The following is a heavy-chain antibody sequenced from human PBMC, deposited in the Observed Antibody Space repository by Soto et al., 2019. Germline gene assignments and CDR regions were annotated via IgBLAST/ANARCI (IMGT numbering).Heavy chain of an antibody. CDR2: IYYSGST. CDR3: ARDFTYSSGPTLGMGV. V-gene: IGHV4-31*03. J-gene: IGHJ6*02. Sequence: QVQLQEPGPGLVKPSQTLSLTCTVSGGSISSGGYYWSWIRQHPGKGLEWIGYIYYSGSTSYNPSLMSRVTISVDTSKNQFSLKLSSVTAADTAVYYCARDFTYSSGPTLGMGVWGQGTTVTVSS. D-gene: IGHD6-19*01. CDR1: GGSISSGGYY.